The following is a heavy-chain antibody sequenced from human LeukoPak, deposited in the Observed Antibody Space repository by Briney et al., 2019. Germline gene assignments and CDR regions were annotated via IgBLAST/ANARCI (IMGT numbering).Heavy chain of an antibody. V-gene: IGHV4-4*02. J-gene: IGHJ4*02. CDR2: IYHSGST. D-gene: IGHD3-22*01. Sequence: SETLSLTCAFSGGSISSSNWWSWVRQPPGKGLEWIGEIYHSGSTNYNPSLKSRVTISVDKSKNQFSLKLSSVTAADTAVYYCARDLQSYYDSSGRRFDYWGQGTLVTVSS. CDR1: GGSISSSNW. CDR3: ARDLQSYYDSSGRRFDY.